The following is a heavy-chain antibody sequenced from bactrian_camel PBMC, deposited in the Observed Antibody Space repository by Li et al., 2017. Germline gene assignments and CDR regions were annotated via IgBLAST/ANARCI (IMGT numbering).Heavy chain of an antibody. D-gene: IGHD6*01. J-gene: IGHJ4*01. CDR1: VVTYSNFW. CDR2: IDKSSGPT. V-gene: IGHV3S25*01. Sequence: QLVESGGGSAQVGGSLRLSCAASVVTYSNFWMYWVRQAPGKGLEWVSGIDKSSGPTYYVDSVKGRFTISRDNAKNTVYQQMNSLKPEDTAVYYCVSHGLEVAGVWGQGTQVTVS. CDR3: VSHGLEVAGV.